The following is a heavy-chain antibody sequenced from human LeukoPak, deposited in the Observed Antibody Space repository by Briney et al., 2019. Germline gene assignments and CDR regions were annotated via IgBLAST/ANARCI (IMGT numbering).Heavy chain of an antibody. CDR3: ARHPTSEWYFDL. J-gene: IGHJ2*01. V-gene: IGHV4-39*01. CDR1: GGSIRSSSYY. CDR2: IDYSGST. Sequence: SETLSLTCTVSGGSIRSSSYYWGWIRQPPGKGMEWIGSIDYSGSTYYSPSLKSRVTISVDTSKNQFSLKLRSVTAADTAVYYCARHPTSEWYFDLWGRGTLVTVSS.